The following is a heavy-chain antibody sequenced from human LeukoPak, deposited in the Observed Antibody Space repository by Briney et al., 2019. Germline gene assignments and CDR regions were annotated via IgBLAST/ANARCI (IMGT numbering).Heavy chain of an antibody. CDR1: GGSFSGYY. J-gene: IGHJ4*02. D-gene: IGHD6-13*01. CDR3: ARGRLPGIAAAGKKFDY. V-gene: IGHV4-34*01. CDR2: INHSGST. Sequence: KPSETLSPTCAVYGGSFSGYYWSWIRQPPGKGLEWIGEINHSGSTNYNPSLKSRVTISVDTSKNQFSLKLSSVTAADTAVYYCARGRLPGIAAAGKKFDYWGQGTLVTVSS.